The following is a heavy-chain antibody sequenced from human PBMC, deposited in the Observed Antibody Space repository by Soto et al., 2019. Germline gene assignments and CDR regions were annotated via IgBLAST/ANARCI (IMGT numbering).Heavy chain of an antibody. V-gene: IGHV1-46*01. CDR3: AKIAYDSSGFGAFDI. D-gene: IGHD3-22*01. CDR2: INPSGGST. Sequence: ASVKVSCRASGYTFTSYYMHWVRQAPGQGLEWMGIINPSGGSTSYAQKFQGRVTMTRDTSTSTVYMELSSLRSEDTAVYYCAKIAYDSSGFGAFDIWGQGTMVTVSS. CDR1: GYTFTSYY. J-gene: IGHJ3*02.